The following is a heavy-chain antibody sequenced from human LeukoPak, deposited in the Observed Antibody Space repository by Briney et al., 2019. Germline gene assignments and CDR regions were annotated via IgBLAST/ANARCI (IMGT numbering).Heavy chain of an antibody. D-gene: IGHD6-25*01. CDR1: GFTFTNYA. V-gene: IGHV3-21*01. CDR3: ARDGNSSDFDY. CDR2: ISLSSTYI. J-gene: IGHJ4*02. Sequence: GGSLRLSCAASGFTFTNYAFNWVRQAPGKGLEWVSSISLSSTYIYYADSVRGRFTISRDNAKNSLYLQMNSLRAEDTAVYYCARDGNSSDFDYWGQGTLVTVSS.